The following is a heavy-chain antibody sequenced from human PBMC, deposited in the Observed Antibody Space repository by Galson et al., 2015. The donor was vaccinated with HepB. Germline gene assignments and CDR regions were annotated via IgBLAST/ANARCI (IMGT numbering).Heavy chain of an antibody. CDR2: IIPIFDTT. D-gene: IGHD6-19*01. CDR3: ARVAVAGKQWLEIDY. CDR1: GGTFNTYA. Sequence: SCKASGGTFNTYAITWVRQAPGQGLEWMGGIIPIFDTTNYAQRFQGRVTITADESTSTAYMEMSGLKPEDTAVYYCARVAVAGKQWLEIDYWGQGTLITVSS. V-gene: IGHV1-69*01. J-gene: IGHJ4*02.